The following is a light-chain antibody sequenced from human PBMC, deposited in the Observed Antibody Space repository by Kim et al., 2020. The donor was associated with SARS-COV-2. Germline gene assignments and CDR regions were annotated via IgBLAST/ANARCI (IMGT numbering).Light chain of an antibody. V-gene: IGKV3-11*01. Sequence: EIVLTQSPPTLSLSPGERATLSCRASQSVRRYLAWYQQKVGQAPRLLIYDTSNRATGIPARFSGSGSGTDFTLTISSLEPEDFAVYYCQQSSSWPPAFGQGTKVDIK. J-gene: IGKJ1*01. CDR2: DTS. CDR1: QSVRRY. CDR3: QQSSSWPPA.